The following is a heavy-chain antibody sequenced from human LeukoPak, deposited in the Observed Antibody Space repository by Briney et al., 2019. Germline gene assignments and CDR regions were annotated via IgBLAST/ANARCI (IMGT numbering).Heavy chain of an antibody. D-gene: IGHD3-9*01. J-gene: IGHJ4*02. CDR3: ARDQRPDYEILIGFYHFDY. CDR1: GGSISSYY. V-gene: IGHV4-59*12. CDR2: IYYSGST. Sequence: PSETLSLTCTVSGGSISSYYWSWIRQPPGKGLEWIGYIYYSGSTYYNPSLKSRVTISVDTSKNQFSLKLSSVTAADTAVYYCARDQRPDYEILIGFYHFDYWGQGTLVTVSS.